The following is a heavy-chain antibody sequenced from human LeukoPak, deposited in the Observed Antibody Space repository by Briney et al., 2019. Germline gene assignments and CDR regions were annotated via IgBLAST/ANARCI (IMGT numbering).Heavy chain of an antibody. J-gene: IGHJ3*02. D-gene: IGHD3-10*01. V-gene: IGHV3-74*01. Sequence: GGSLRLSCAASGFTFSSYWMHWVRQVPGKGLVWVSRINSDGSSTSYADPVKGRFIISRDNAKNTLYVQMNSLRAEDTAVYYCSTGSGHAFDIWGRGQWSPSPQ. CDR3: STGSGHAFDI. CDR1: GFTFSSYW. CDR2: INSDGSST.